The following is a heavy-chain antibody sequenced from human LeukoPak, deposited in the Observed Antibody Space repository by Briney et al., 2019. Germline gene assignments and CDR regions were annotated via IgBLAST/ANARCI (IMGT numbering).Heavy chain of an antibody. CDR3: AKDFHGDYVDAGTFDY. V-gene: IGHV3-30*02. Sequence: PGGSLRLSCAASGFTFSSYGMHWVRQAPGKGLEWVAFIRYDGSNKYYADSVKGRFTISRDNSKNTLYLQMNSLRAEDTAVYYCAKDFHGDYVDAGTFDYWGQGTLVTVSS. D-gene: IGHD4-17*01. CDR1: GFTFSSYG. CDR2: IRYDGSNK. J-gene: IGHJ4*02.